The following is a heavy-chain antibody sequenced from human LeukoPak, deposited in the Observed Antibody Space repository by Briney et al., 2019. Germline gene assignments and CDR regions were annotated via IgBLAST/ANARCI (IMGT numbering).Heavy chain of an antibody. V-gene: IGHV3-23*01. D-gene: IGHD3-22*01. CDR1: GFTFSSYA. J-gene: IGHJ5*02. Sequence: GGSLRLSCAASGFTFSSYAMSWVRQAPGKGLEWVSAISGSGGSTYYADSVKGRFTLSRDNSKNTLYLQMNSLRAEDTAVYYCAKDPFSNYYDSSGSWFDPWGQGTLVTVSS. CDR2: ISGSGGST. CDR3: AKDPFSNYYDSSGSWFDP.